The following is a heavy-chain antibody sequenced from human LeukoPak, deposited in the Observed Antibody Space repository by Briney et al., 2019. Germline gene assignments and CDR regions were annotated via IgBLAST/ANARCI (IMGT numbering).Heavy chain of an antibody. J-gene: IGHJ4*02. CDR3: TTVTLRPVGL. CDR2: IKSKSDGGTT. Sequence: PGGSLRLSCAASGFSFSRAWMSWVRQAPGRGLEWVGHIKSKSDGGTTDYAAPVNGRFTISRDDSKNTLFLQVNSLKIEDTAVYYCTTVTLRPVGLWGQGTLVTVSS. V-gene: IGHV3-15*05. D-gene: IGHD3-10*01. CDR1: GFSFSRAW.